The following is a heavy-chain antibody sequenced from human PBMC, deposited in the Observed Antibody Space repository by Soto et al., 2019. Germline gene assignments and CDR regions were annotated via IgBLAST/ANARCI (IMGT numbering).Heavy chain of an antibody. CDR2: IGGSGGST. Sequence: EVQLLESGGGLVQPGGSLRLSCAASGFTFSSYAMSWVRQAPGKGLEWVSAIGGSGGSTYYADSVKGRFTISRDNSKNTLYLQMNSLRAEDTAVYYCAKEQTYYDILTGHPGGYYFDYWGQGTLVTVSS. CDR1: GFTFSSYA. D-gene: IGHD3-9*01. J-gene: IGHJ4*02. V-gene: IGHV3-23*01. CDR3: AKEQTYYDILTGHPGGYYFDY.